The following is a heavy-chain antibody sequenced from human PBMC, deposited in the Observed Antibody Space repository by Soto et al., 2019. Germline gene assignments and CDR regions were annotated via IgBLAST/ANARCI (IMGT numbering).Heavy chain of an antibody. D-gene: IGHD5-12*01. Sequence: SETLSLTCTVSGDSISSGGYSWSWIRQPPQKGLEWIGYIYHTGSTSYSPSLKSRVTISVDKSKNQFSLILNSVTAADTAIYYCARAHYGPSGYDLFDFWGQGIQITVYS. CDR3: ARAHYGPSGYDLFDF. CDR2: IYHTGST. J-gene: IGHJ4*02. CDR1: GDSISSGGYS. V-gene: IGHV4-30-2*01.